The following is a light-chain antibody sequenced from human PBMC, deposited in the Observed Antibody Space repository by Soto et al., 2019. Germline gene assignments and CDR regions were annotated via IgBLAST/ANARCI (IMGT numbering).Light chain of an antibody. J-gene: IGKJ2*01. CDR1: QGVSSY. V-gene: IGKV1-8*01. CDR3: QQYYTYPYT. CDR2: AAS. Sequence: AIRMTQSPSSVSASTGDRVTITCRASQGVSSYLAGYQQKPGKAPKLLIYAASTLKSGVPSRFSGSGSGTDFTLTISGLESEDFATYYCQQYYTYPYTFGQGTKLEIK.